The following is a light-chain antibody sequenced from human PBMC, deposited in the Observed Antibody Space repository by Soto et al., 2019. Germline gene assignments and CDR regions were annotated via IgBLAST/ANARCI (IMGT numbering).Light chain of an antibody. CDR2: DVN. CDR1: SSDVGGYNY. Sequence: QSVLTQPASVSGSPGQSITISCTGTSSDVGGYNYVSWYQQHPGKAPKLMIYDVNTRPSGVSNRFSGSKSGNTASLTISGLQAEDEADYYCSSYTSSTSFGGRTKLTVL. V-gene: IGLV2-14*01. CDR3: SSYTSSTS. J-gene: IGLJ2*01.